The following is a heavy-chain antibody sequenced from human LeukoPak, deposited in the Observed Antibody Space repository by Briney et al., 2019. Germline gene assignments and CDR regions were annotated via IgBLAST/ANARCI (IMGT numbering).Heavy chain of an antibody. CDR3: ARATWDPNYYYYMDV. D-gene: IGHD1-26*01. Sequence: GGSLRLSCAASGFTFTNYWMSWVRQAPGKGLEWVSSISSSSSYIYYADSVKGRFTISRDNAKNSLFLQMNSLRAEDTAVYFCARATWDPNYYYYMDVWGKGTTVTISS. V-gene: IGHV3-21*01. J-gene: IGHJ6*03. CDR2: ISSSSSYI. CDR1: GFTFTNYW.